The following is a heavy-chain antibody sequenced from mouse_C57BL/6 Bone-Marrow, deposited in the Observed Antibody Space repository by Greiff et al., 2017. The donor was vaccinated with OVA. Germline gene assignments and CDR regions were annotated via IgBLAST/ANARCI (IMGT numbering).Heavy chain of an antibody. CDR2: ILPGSGST. D-gene: IGHD1-1*01. J-gene: IGHJ4*01. Sequence: QVQLQQSGAELMKPGASVKLSCKATGYTFTGYWIEWVKQRPGHGLEWIGEILPGSGSTNYNEKFKGKATFTADTSSNTAYMQLSSLTTEDSAIYYCAREGRVLLRRGSCMDYWGQGTSVTVAS. CDR3: AREGRVLLRRGSCMDY. CDR1: GYTFTGYW. V-gene: IGHV1-9*01.